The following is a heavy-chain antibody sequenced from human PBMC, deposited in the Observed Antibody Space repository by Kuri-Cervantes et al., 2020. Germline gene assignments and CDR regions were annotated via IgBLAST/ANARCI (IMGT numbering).Heavy chain of an antibody. D-gene: IGHD1-7*01. CDR2: ISAYNGDT. CDR3: ARIGLDILNYFDI. Sequence: SVKVSCKTSGYRSTYYGLTRVLQAPGQGVQWMGWISAYNGDTNYAQKLQGRVTMTTDTSTSTVYMGLRSMRSDDTAVYYCARIGLDILNYFDIWGQGTMVTVSS. CDR1: GYRSTYYG. J-gene: IGHJ3*02. V-gene: IGHV1-18*01.